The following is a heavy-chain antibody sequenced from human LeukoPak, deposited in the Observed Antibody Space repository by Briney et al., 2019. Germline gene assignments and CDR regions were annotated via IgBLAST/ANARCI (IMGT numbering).Heavy chain of an antibody. J-gene: IGHJ3*02. CDR2: ISGSGGST. Sequence: GGSLRLSCAASGFTFSSYAMSWVRQAPGKGLEWVSAISGSGGSTYYADSVKGRFTISRDNSKNTLYLQMNSLRAEDTAVYYCAKAAGYDYVWGSYRYGDAFDIWGQGTMVTVSP. D-gene: IGHD3-16*02. V-gene: IGHV3-23*01. CDR1: GFTFSSYA. CDR3: AKAAGYDYVWGSYRYGDAFDI.